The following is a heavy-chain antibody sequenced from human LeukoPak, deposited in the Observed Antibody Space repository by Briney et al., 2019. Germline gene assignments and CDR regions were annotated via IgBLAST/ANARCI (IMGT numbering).Heavy chain of an antibody. CDR1: GFSLGSNY. J-gene: IGHJ4*02. CDR2: IYTGGTT. V-gene: IGHV3-53*01. Sequence: PGGSLRLSCAASGFSLGSNYMSWVRQAPGKGLEWVSVIYTGGTTHYAESVMGRFTISRDDSHNTVHLHMSGLRAEDTAVYYCAREGRFQSFDYWGQGTLVAVSS. CDR3: AREGRFQSFDY.